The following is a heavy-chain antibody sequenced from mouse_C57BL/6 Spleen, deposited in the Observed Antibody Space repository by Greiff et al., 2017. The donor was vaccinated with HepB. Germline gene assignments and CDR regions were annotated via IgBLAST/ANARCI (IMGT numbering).Heavy chain of an antibody. Sequence: EVQRVESGGGLVKPGGSLKLSCAASGFTFSSYTMSWVRQTPEKRLEWVATISGGGGNTYYPDSVKGRFTISRDNAKNTLYLQMSSLRSEDTALYYCARQRDYYGSSSYFDYWGQGTTLTVSS. CDR3: ARQRDYYGSSSYFDY. CDR2: ISGGGGNT. CDR1: GFTFSSYT. D-gene: IGHD1-1*01. V-gene: IGHV5-9*01. J-gene: IGHJ2*01.